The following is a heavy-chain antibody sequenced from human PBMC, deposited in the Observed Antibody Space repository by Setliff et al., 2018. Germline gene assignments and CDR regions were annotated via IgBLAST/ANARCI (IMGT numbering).Heavy chain of an antibody. J-gene: IGHJ5*02. Sequence: SETLSLTCTVSGASISDYYWTWIRQPAGKELEWIGRVSASGSTTYNPSLKSRVTMSVDTSRNQISLNLTSVTAADTAMYYCAKERTIFGILVISGWFDPWGQGTVVTVSS. D-gene: IGHD3-3*01. CDR1: GASISDYY. CDR2: VSASGST. CDR3: AKERTIFGILVISGWFDP. V-gene: IGHV4-4*07.